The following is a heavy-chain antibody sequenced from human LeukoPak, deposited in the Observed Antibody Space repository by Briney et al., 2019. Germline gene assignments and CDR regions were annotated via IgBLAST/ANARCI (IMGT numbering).Heavy chain of an antibody. D-gene: IGHD3-16*02. CDR2: ISGSGGST. J-gene: IGHJ4*02. V-gene: IGHV3-23*01. CDR1: GFTFSSYA. CDR3: ARVPYDYVWGSYRAYFDY. Sequence: GGSLRLSCAASGFTFSSYAMSWVRQAPGKGLEWVSAISGSGGSTYYADSVKGRFTISRDNSKNTLYLQMNSLRAEDTAVYYCARVPYDYVWGSYRAYFDYWGQGTLVTVSS.